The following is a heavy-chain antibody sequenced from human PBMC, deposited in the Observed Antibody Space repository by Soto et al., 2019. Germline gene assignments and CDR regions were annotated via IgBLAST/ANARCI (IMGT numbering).Heavy chain of an antibody. V-gene: IGHV3-23*01. Sequence: AGGSLRLSCAASGFTVSTTYMNWVRQAPGKGLEWVSAISGSGGSTYYADSVKGRFTISRDNSKNTLYLQMNSLRAEDTAVYYCAKEGTPYYYYYGMDVWGQGTTVTVSS. CDR2: ISGSGGST. CDR3: AKEGTPYYYYYGMDV. J-gene: IGHJ6*02. D-gene: IGHD1-1*01. CDR1: GFTVSTTY.